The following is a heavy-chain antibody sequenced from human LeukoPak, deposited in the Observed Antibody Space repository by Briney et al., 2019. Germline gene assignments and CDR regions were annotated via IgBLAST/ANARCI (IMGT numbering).Heavy chain of an antibody. CDR2: IYYSGST. D-gene: IGHD3-22*01. CDR3: ARERKHYYDSSGYPYFDY. CDR1: GGSISSYY. Sequence: SETLSLTCTVSGGSISSYYWSWIRQPPGKGLEWIGYIYYSGSTNFNPSLKSRVTISVDTSKNQFSLKLSSVTAADTAVYYCARERKHYYDSSGYPYFDYWGQGTLVTVSS. V-gene: IGHV4-59*01. J-gene: IGHJ4*02.